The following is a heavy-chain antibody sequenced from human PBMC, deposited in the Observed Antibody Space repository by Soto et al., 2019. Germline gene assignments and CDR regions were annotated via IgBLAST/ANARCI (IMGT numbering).Heavy chain of an antibody. J-gene: IGHJ4*02. CDR2: IYYSGST. Sequence: QVQLQESGPGLVKPSETLSLTCTVSGASISSAYWSWIRQPPGKGREWIGYIYYSGSTNYNDSLKSRVTISLDTSKNHSSLSLISVTAADTAVYYCVATMVRGVGDYWGQGPLVTVSS. CDR1: GASISSAY. CDR3: VATMVRGVGDY. D-gene: IGHD3-10*01. V-gene: IGHV4-59*01.